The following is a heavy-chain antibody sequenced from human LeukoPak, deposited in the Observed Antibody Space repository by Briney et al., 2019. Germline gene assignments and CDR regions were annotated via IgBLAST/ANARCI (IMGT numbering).Heavy chain of an antibody. CDR2: ISSCSDTI. D-gene: IGHD3-10*01. CDR3: AKEGYYGSGSYYMDV. J-gene: IGHJ6*03. V-gene: IGHV3-48*01. Sequence: GGSLRLSCAASGFTFSSYGMNWVRQAPGKGLEWVLYISSCSDTIFYADSVKGRFTISRDNDKNSLYLQMNSLRAEDTAVYYCAKEGYYGSGSYYMDVWGKGTTVTVSS. CDR1: GFTFSSYG.